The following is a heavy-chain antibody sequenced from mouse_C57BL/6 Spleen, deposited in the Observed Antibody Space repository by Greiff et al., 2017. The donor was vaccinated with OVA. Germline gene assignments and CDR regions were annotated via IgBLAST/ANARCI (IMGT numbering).Heavy chain of an antibody. Sequence: EVQLQQSGAELVRPGASVKLSCTASGFNIKDDYMHWVKQRPEQGLEWIGWIDPENGDTEYASKFQGKATITADTSSNTAYLQLSSLTSEDTAVYYCTTSDGSSGAYWGQGTLVTVSA. V-gene: IGHV14-4*01. CDR3: TTSDGSSGAY. D-gene: IGHD1-1*01. CDR2: IDPENGDT. CDR1: GFNIKDDY. J-gene: IGHJ3*01.